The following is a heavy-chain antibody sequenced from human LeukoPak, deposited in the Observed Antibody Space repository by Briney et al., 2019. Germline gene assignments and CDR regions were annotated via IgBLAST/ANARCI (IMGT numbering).Heavy chain of an antibody. CDR2: IWSDGSKT. D-gene: IGHD6-13*01. Sequence: GGSLRLSCGASGFIFPNSAMHWVRQAPGKGLEWVAVIWSDGSKTYYVDSVRGRFTISRDNSKNTLYLQIDSLRVEDTAGYHCSRRVGAAGNPNYFDPWGQGTLVTVSS. CDR1: GFIFPNSA. CDR3: SRRVGAAGNPNYFDP. V-gene: IGHV3-33*01. J-gene: IGHJ5*02.